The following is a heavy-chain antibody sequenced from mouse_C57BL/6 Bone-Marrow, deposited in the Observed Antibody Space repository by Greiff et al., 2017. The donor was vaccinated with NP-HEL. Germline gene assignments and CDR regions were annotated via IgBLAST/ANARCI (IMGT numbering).Heavy chain of an antibody. J-gene: IGHJ3*01. CDR1: GFTFSSYA. Sequence: EVQGVESGGGLVKPGGSLKLSCAASGFTFSSYAMSWVRQTPEKRLEWVATISDGGSYTYYPDNVKGRFTISRDNAKNNLYLQMSHLKSEDTAMYYCARARTPAWFAYWGQGTLVTVSA. CDR2: ISDGGSYT. V-gene: IGHV5-4*01. CDR3: ARARTPAWFAY.